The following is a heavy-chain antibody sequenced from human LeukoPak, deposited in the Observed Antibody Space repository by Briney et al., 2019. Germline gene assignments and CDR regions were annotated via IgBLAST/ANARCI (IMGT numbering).Heavy chain of an antibody. J-gene: IGHJ4*02. CDR1: GFAFSSYA. V-gene: IGHV3-30-3*01. CDR3: ARDPKGDFDY. Sequence: PGRSLRLSCAASGFAFSSYAMHWVRQAPGKGLEWVAVISYDGSNKYYADSVKGRFTISRDNSKNTLYLQMNSLRAEDTAVYYCARDPKGDFDYWGQGTLVTVSS. CDR2: ISYDGSNK.